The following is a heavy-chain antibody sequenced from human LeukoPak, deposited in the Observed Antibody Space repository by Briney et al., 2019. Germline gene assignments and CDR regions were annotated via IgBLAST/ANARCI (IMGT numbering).Heavy chain of an antibody. D-gene: IGHD1-26*01. J-gene: IGHJ5*02. Sequence: GESLKISCKGSGYTFTGYYMHWVRQAPGQGLEWMGWINPNSGGTNYAQDFHGRVTMTRDTSISTAYMELSRLRSDDTAVYYCARAGDNGNLAWGQGTLVTVSS. V-gene: IGHV1-2*02. CDR1: GYTFTGYY. CDR2: INPNSGGT. CDR3: ARAGDNGNLA.